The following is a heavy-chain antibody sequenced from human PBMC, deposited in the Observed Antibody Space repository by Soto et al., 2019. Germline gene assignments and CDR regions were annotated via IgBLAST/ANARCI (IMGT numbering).Heavy chain of an antibody. CDR2: ISSSGSTI. D-gene: IGHD6-13*01. Sequence: PGGSLSLSCAASGFTFSDYYMSWIRQAPGKGLEWVSYISSSGSTIYYADSVKGRFTISRDNAKNTLYLQMNSLRAEDTAVYYCAKGIAAAGNYYYGMDVWGQGTTVTVSS. CDR3: AKGIAAAGNYYYGMDV. CDR1: GFTFSDYY. V-gene: IGHV3-11*01. J-gene: IGHJ6*02.